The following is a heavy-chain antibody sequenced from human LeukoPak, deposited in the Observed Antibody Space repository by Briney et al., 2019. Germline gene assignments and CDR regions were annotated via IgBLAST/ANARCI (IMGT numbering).Heavy chain of an antibody. V-gene: IGHV3-49*04. D-gene: IGHD3-22*01. CDR1: GFTFGDYA. J-gene: IGHJ4*02. CDR3: CTFLWDSSGYPRVDFDY. CDR2: IRSKAYGGTT. Sequence: PGGSLRLSCTASGFTFGDYAMSWVRQAPGKGLEWVGFIRSKAYGGTTEHAASVKGRFTISRDDSKSIAYLQMNSLKTEDTAVYYCCTFLWDSSGYPRVDFDYWGQGTLVTVSS.